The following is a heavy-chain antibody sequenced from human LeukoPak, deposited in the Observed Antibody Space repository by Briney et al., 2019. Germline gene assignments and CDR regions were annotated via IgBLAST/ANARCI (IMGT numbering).Heavy chain of an antibody. CDR3: AKGPVVTLDS. J-gene: IGHJ4*02. V-gene: IGHV3-23*01. D-gene: IGHD4-23*01. CDR1: GFTFSASA. CDR2: VNGGGSST. Sequence: PGGFLRLSCAASGFTFSASAMNWVRQAPAKGLEWVSSVNGGGSSTYYADSVKGRFTISRDNSRNTLYLQMNSLRVEDTAVYYCAKGPVVTLDSWGQGTLVSVSS.